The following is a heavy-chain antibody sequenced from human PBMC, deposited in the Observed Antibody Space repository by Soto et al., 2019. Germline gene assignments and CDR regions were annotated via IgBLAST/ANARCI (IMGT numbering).Heavy chain of an antibody. V-gene: IGHV3-30*03. Sequence: QGQLVESGGGVVQPGRSLRLSCAASGFSFSSYGMEWVRLAPGKGLEWVAATTYDGGIKHYVDSVKGRFTISRDNSKNTWYLQMNSLRFEDTATYYCAGALDTPSFYSALTVWGQGTTVTVPS. CDR1: GFSFSSYG. CDR2: TTYDGGIK. D-gene: IGHD2-15*01. CDR3: AGALDTPSFYSALTV. J-gene: IGHJ6*02.